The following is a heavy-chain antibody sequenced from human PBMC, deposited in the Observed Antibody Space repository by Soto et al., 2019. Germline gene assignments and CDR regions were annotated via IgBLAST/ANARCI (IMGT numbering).Heavy chain of an antibody. Sequence: QVQLVESGGGVVQPGRSLRLSCAASGFTFSSYAMHWVRQAPGKGLEWVAVISYDGSNKYYADSVKGRFTISRDNSKNTLYLQMNSLRAEDTAVYHCARGVSIAARGGMDVWGQGTTVTVSS. CDR1: GFTFSSYA. CDR3: ARGVSIAARGGMDV. J-gene: IGHJ6*02. V-gene: IGHV3-30-3*01. D-gene: IGHD6-6*01. CDR2: ISYDGSNK.